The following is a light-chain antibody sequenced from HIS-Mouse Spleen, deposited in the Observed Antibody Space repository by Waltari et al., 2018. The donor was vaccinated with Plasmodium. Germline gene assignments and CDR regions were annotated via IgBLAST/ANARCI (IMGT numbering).Light chain of an antibody. CDR2: RNN. CDR3: AAWDDSLSGRV. V-gene: IGLV1-47*01. J-gene: IGLJ3*02. Sequence: QSVLTQPPSASGTPGQRVTISCSGSSSNIRSNYVYWYQQLPGTAPKRLIYRNNQRPSGVPDRFSGSKSGTSASLAISGLRSEDEADYYCAAWDDSLSGRVFGGGTKLTVL. CDR1: SSNIRSNY.